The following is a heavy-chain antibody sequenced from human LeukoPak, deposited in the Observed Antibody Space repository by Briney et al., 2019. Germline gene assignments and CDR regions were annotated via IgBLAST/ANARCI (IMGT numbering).Heavy chain of an antibody. J-gene: IGHJ4*02. CDR1: GFVFSTYA. V-gene: IGHV3-64*01. CDR3: ARDLFSGAEMATLDY. Sequence: GGSLRPSCAASGFVFSTYAIRGVRHVPGKGLEYVSGINGNGDYTDYANSVKGIFTISRDNFKNTVYLQMGSLRAEDMAVYYCARDLFSGAEMATLDYWGQGTLVTVSS. CDR2: INGNGDYT. D-gene: IGHD5-24*01.